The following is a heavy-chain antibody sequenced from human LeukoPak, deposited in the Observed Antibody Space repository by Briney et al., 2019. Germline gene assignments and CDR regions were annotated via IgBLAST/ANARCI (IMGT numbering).Heavy chain of an antibody. CDR3: ARGMFVVVPAAMDYYYYYMDV. D-gene: IGHD2-2*01. V-gene: IGHV4-59*01. CDR2: IYYSGST. J-gene: IGHJ6*03. CDR1: GGSISSYY. Sequence: SETLSLTCTVSGGSISSYYWSWIRQPPGKGLEWIGYIYYSGSTNYNPSLRSRVTISVDTSKNQFSLKLSSVTAADTAVYYCARGMFVVVPAAMDYYYYYMDVWGKGTTVTVSS.